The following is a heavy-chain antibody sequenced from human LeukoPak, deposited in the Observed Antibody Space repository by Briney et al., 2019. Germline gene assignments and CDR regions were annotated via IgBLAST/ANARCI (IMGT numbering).Heavy chain of an antibody. V-gene: IGHV3-30-3*01. CDR2: ISYDGSNK. CDR1: GFTFSSYA. D-gene: IGHD6-13*01. Sequence: GGSLRLSCAASGFTFSSYAMHWVRQAPGKGLEWVAVISYDGSNKYYADSVKGRFTISRDNSKNTLYLQMNSLRAEDTAVYYCTRHPPPESRHDAFDIWGQGTMVTVSS. J-gene: IGHJ3*02. CDR3: TRHPPPESRHDAFDI.